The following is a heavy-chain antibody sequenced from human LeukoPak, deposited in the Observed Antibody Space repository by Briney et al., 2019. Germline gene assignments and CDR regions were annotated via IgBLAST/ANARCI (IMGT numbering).Heavy chain of an antibody. CDR2: ISSSSSYI. CDR3: ARGGEEDTVADVLLWFGELPPLYYYYGMDV. J-gene: IGHJ6*02. V-gene: IGHV3-21*01. CDR1: GFTFSSYS. D-gene: IGHD3-10*01. Sequence: GGSLRLSCAASGFTFSSYSMNWVRQAPGKGLEWVSSISSSSSYIYYADSVKGRFTISRDNAKNSLYLQMNSLRAEDTAVYYCARGGEEDTVADVLLWFGELPPLYYYYGMDVWGQGTTVTVSS.